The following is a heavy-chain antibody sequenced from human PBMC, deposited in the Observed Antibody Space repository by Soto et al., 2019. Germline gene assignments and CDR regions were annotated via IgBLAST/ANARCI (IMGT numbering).Heavy chain of an antibody. V-gene: IGHV1-8*01. CDR1: GYTFTSYD. Sequence: DSVKVSCKASGYTFTSYDINWVRQATGQGLEWMGWMNPNSGNTGYAQKFQGRVTMTRNTSISTAYMELSSLRSEDTAVYYCASRDGYSSDAFDIWGQGTMVTVSS. CDR2: MNPNSGNT. J-gene: IGHJ3*02. D-gene: IGHD2-15*01. CDR3: ASRDGYSSDAFDI.